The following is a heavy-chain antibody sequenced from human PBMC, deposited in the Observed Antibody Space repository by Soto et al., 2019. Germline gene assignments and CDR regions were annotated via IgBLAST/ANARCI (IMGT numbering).Heavy chain of an antibody. J-gene: IGHJ5*02. CDR2: IGTAGDT. D-gene: IGHD6-19*01. CDR3: ARGSSGWSPNYWFDP. V-gene: IGHV3-13*01. CDR1: GFTFSSYD. Sequence: GGSLRLSCAASGFTFSSYDMHWVRQATGKGLEWVSAIGTAGDTYYPGSVKGRFTISRENAKNSSYLQMNSLRAEDTAVYYCARGSSGWSPNYWFDPWGQGTLVTVSS.